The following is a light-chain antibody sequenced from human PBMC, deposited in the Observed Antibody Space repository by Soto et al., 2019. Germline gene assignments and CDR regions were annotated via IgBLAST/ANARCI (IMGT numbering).Light chain of an antibody. Sequence: EMVMTQSPATLSVSPGERATLSCGASQSVSSNLAWYQQKPGQAPRLLIYGASTRATGIPAKFSGSGSGTEFTLTIGSLQSEDFAVYYCQQYNNWPLTFGGGTKVEIK. CDR1: QSVSSN. CDR2: GAS. CDR3: QQYNNWPLT. J-gene: IGKJ4*01. V-gene: IGKV3-15*01.